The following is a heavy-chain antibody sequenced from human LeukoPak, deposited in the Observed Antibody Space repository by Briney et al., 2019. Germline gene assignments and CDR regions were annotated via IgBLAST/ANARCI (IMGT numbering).Heavy chain of an antibody. CDR2: IKEDGSEK. Sequence: GGSLRLSCAASGFTFSSYWMSWVRQAPGKGLEWVANIKEDGSEKYYVDSVKGRFTISRDNAKNSLYLQMNSLRAEDTAVYYCARDEGGRGYSYGYDYWGQGTLVTVSS. D-gene: IGHD5-18*01. CDR3: ARDEGGRGYSYGYDY. J-gene: IGHJ4*02. CDR1: GFTFSSYW. V-gene: IGHV3-7*01.